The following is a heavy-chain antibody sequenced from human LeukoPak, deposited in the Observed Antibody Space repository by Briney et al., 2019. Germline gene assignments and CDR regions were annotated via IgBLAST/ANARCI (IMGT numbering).Heavy chain of an antibody. CDR2: IYYSGST. V-gene: IGHV4-59*11. Sequence: SETLSLTCTVSGGSISSHYWSWIRQPPGKGLEWIGYIYYSGSTNYNPSLKSRVTISVDTSKNQFSLKLSSVTAADTAVYYCARAGYAFWSGYYLESYYYYYSMDVWGKGTTVTVSS. CDR3: ARAGYAFWSGYYLESYYYYYSMDV. CDR1: GGSISSHY. J-gene: IGHJ6*03. D-gene: IGHD3-3*01.